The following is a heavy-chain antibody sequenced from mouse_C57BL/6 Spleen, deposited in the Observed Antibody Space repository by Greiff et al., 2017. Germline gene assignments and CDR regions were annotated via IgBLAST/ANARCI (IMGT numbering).Heavy chain of an antibody. CDR2: IYPGNSDT. Sequence: VQLKESGTVLARPGASVKMSCKTSGYTFTSYWMHWVKQRPGQGLEWIGAIYPGNSDTSYNQKFKGKAKLTAVTSASTAYMELSSLTNEDSAVYYCTRVNYYYGSSYDWFGYWGQGTLVTFSA. V-gene: IGHV1-5*01. CDR3: TRVNYYYGSSYDWFGY. CDR1: GYTFTSYW. D-gene: IGHD1-1*01. J-gene: IGHJ3*01.